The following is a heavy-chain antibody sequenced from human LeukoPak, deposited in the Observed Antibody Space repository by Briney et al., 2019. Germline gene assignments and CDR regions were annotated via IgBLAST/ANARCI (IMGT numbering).Heavy chain of an antibody. D-gene: IGHD3-22*01. CDR2: IQDDGATT. V-gene: IGHV3-30*02. CDR1: GVTFHKCP. Sequence: PGGSLRLSCAASGVTFHKCPMLWVRQAPGKGLEWVALIQDDGATTNYVDSVRGRFTISRDNSKSTVYLQKNSLKPDDTAVYYCATQSITLVVVISPFDYWGQGTLVTVSS. J-gene: IGHJ4*02. CDR3: ATQSITLVVVISPFDY.